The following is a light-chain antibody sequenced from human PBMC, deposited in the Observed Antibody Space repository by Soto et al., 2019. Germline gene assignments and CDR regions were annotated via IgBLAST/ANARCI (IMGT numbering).Light chain of an antibody. J-gene: IGKJ1*01. CDR1: QGIGNA. CDR3: QQYHSYWT. CDR2: KTS. Sequence: YPSSLSTSVGYRVTISCRASQGIGNALGLYQQKPGKPPKLLIYKTSTLESGVPSRFSGSGSGTEFTLTISSLQTDDFSTYYCQQYHSYWTFGQGTKVDIK. V-gene: IGKV1-5*03.